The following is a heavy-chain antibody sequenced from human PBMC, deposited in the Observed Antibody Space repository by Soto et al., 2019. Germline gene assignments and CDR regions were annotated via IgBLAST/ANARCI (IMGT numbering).Heavy chain of an antibody. Sequence: PGGSGLSCAASGFTFSSYAMSWVRQAPGKGLEWVSAISGSGGSTYYADSVKGRFTISRDNSKNTLYLQMNSLRAEDTAVYYCANGFDSSGYGGGFDPWGQGTLVTVSS. CDR3: ANGFDSSGYGGGFDP. V-gene: IGHV3-23*01. CDR1: GFTFSSYA. D-gene: IGHD3-22*01. CDR2: ISGSGGST. J-gene: IGHJ5*02.